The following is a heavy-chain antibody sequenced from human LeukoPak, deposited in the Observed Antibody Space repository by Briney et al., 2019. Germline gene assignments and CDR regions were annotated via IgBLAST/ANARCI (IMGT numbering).Heavy chain of an antibody. CDR2: IYSGGST. CDR1: GFTVSSNY. Sequence: GGSLRLSCAASGFTVSSNYMSWVRQAPGKRLEWVSVIYSGGSTYYADSVKGRFTISRDNSKNTLYLQMNSLRAEDTAVYYCARDSYRSGYWYYYYYGMDVWGQGTTVTVSS. J-gene: IGHJ6*02. D-gene: IGHD3-3*01. V-gene: IGHV3-53*01. CDR3: ARDSYRSGYWYYYYYGMDV.